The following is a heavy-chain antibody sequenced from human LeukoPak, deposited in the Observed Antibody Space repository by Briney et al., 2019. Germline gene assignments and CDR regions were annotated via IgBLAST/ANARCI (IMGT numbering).Heavy chain of an antibody. CDR2: IYSGGST. CDR1: GFTVSSNY. D-gene: IGHD3-3*01. Sequence: SGGSLRLSCAASGFTVSSNYMSWVRQAPGKGLEWVSVIYSGGSTYYADSVKGRFTISRDNSKNTLYLQMNSLRAEDTAVYYCAKGGSGVDDAFDIWGQGTMVTVSS. V-gene: IGHV3-53*01. CDR3: AKGGSGVDDAFDI. J-gene: IGHJ3*02.